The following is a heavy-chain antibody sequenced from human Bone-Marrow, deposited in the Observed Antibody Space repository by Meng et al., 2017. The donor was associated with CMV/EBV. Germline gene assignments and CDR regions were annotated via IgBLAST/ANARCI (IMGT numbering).Heavy chain of an antibody. CDR1: GFIFNTYN. Sequence: GGSLRLSCEASGFIFNTYNMHWVRQAAGKGLEWLSFIKYDATKTSYADSVRGRFFVSRDNTRKILFLQLSRLRPEDSGRYYCAFYSSSGYYFDYWGQGALVTVSS. D-gene: IGHD6-25*01. J-gene: IGHJ4*02. CDR2: IKYDATKT. V-gene: IGHV3-30*02. CDR3: AFYSSSGYYFDY.